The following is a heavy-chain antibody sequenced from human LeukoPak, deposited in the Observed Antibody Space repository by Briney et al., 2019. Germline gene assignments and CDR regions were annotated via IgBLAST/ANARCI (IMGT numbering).Heavy chain of an antibody. CDR2: IYYSGST. V-gene: IGHV4-31*11. D-gene: IGHD3-22*01. CDR1: GGSISSGGYS. Sequence: PSETLSLTCAVSGGSISSGGYSWSWIRQHPGKGLEWIVYIYYSGSTYYNPSLKSRVTISVDTSKNQFSLKLSSVTAADTAVYYCARDGSYYDSSGYYSPYAFDIWGQGTMVTVSS. J-gene: IGHJ3*02. CDR3: ARDGSYYDSSGYYSPYAFDI.